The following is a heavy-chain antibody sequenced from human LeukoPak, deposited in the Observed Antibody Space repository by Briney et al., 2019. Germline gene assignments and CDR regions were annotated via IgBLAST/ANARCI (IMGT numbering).Heavy chain of an antibody. D-gene: IGHD3-3*01. Sequence: PGGSLRLSCAASGFTFSSYAMSWVRQAPGKGLEWVSGISGSGGTTYYADSVKGRFTISRDNSKYTLYLQMNSLRAEDTALYYCAKDITSYYDFWSGHVPGYYYYMDVWGKGTTVTVSS. J-gene: IGHJ6*03. CDR1: GFTFSSYA. V-gene: IGHV3-23*01. CDR3: AKDITSYYDFWSGHVPGYYYYMDV. CDR2: ISGSGGTT.